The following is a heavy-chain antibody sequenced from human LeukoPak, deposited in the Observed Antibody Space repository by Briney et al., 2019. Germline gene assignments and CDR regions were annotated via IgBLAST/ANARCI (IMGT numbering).Heavy chain of an antibody. Sequence: SETLSLTCTVSGGSISSGSYYWSWIRQPAGKGLEWIGRIYTSGSTNYNPSLKSRVTISVDTSKNQFSLKLSSVTAADTAVYYCARRPGLLGGDYWGQGTLVTVSS. J-gene: IGHJ4*02. D-gene: IGHD3-3*01. CDR1: GGSISSGSYY. CDR2: IYTSGST. V-gene: IGHV4-61*02. CDR3: ARRPGLLGGDY.